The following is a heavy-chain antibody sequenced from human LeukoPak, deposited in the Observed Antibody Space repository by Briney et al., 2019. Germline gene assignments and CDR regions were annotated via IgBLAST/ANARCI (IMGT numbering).Heavy chain of an antibody. D-gene: IGHD3-3*01. CDR2: ISGSGGST. CDR3: AKGSELRFLEWLCHFDY. J-gene: IGHJ4*02. CDR1: GFTFSSYA. V-gene: IGHV3-23*01. Sequence: GGSLRLSCAASGFTFSSYAMSWVRQAPGKGLEWVSGISGSGGSTYYADSAKGRFTISRDNSKNTLYLQMNSLRAEDTAVYYCAKGSELRFLEWLCHFDYWGQGTLVTVSS.